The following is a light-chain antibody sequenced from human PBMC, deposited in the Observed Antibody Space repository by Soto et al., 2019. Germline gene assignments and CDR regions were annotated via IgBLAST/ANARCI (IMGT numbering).Light chain of an antibody. CDR3: AAWDDSLNGFYV. V-gene: IGLV1-44*01. CDR2: NND. Sequence: QSVLTQPPSVSGTPGQRVTISCSGGSSNIGTNSVNWYQQLPGRAPKLLIYNNDLRPSGVPDRFSGSKSGTSASLAISGLQSEYEADYYCAAWDDSLNGFYVFGIGTKLTVL. CDR1: SSNIGTNS. J-gene: IGLJ1*01.